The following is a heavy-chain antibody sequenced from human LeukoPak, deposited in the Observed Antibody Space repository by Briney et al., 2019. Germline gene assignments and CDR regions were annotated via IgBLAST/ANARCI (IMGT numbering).Heavy chain of an antibody. Sequence: GESLKISCKGSGYSFTSYWIGWVRQMPGKGLEWMGIIYPGGSDTRYSPSFQGQVTFSADKSISTAYLQWSSLKASDTAMYYCARQAILRPKDERTWFAPGGKGTLVTVSS. J-gene: IGHJ5*02. D-gene: IGHD4-17*01. CDR1: GYSFTSYW. CDR2: IYPGGSDT. CDR3: ARQAILRPKDERTWFAP. V-gene: IGHV5-51*01.